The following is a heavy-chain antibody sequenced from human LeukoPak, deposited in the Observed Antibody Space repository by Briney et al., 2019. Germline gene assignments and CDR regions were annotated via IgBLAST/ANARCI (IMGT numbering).Heavy chain of an antibody. CDR1: GFTFSSYW. Sequence: GGSLRLSCAASGFTFSSYWMSWVRQAPGKGLEWVANIKQDGSEKYYVDSVKGRFTISRDNAKNSLYLQMNSLRAEDTAVYYCARGAFIAAAGISYYYYGMDVWGQGTTVTVSS. CDR2: IKQDGSEK. V-gene: IGHV3-7*01. D-gene: IGHD6-13*01. J-gene: IGHJ6*02. CDR3: ARGAFIAAAGISYYYYGMDV.